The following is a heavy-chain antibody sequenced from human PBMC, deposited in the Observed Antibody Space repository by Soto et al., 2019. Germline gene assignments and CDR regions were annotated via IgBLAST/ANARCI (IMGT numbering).Heavy chain of an antibody. J-gene: IGHJ5*02. Sequence: EVQRVESGGCLGKPGGSRSLSCVVSGFNFNIYNMTWVRQAPGKGLEWVSSISSTTNYLLYADSVKGRFTISRDNAKKSLFLQMNSLRAEATAVYYCARERAGAFDPWGQGTLVTVSS. CDR2: ISSTTNYL. D-gene: IGHD3-10*01. CDR1: GFNFNIYN. CDR3: ARERAGAFDP. V-gene: IGHV3-21*01.